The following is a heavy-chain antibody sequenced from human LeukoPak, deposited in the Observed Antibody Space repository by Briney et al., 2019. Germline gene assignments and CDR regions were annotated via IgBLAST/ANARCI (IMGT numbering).Heavy chain of an antibody. V-gene: IGHV4-59*08. D-gene: IGHD3-10*01. CDR2: IYYSGST. CDR1: GGSISSYY. Sequence: SETLSLTCTVSGGSISSYYWSWIWQPPGKGLEWIGYIYYSGSTNYNPSLKSRVTISVDTSKNQFSLKLSSVTAADTAVYYCARLRPLTRMVRLGAYFDYWGQGTLVTVSS. J-gene: IGHJ4*02. CDR3: ARLRPLTRMVRLGAYFDY.